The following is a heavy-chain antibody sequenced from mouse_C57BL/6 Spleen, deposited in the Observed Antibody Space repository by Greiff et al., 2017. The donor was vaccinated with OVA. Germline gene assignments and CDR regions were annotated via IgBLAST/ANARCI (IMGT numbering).Heavy chain of an antibody. CDR2: ISDGGSYT. CDR3: ARVVYDYDEAMDY. D-gene: IGHD2-4*01. Sequence: EVKLMESGGGLVKPGGSLKLSCAASGFTFSSYAMSWVRQTPEKRLEWVATISDGGSYTYYPDNVKGRFTISRDNAKNNLYLQMSHLKSEDTAMYYCARVVYDYDEAMDYWGQGTSVTVSS. J-gene: IGHJ4*01. CDR1: GFTFSSYA. V-gene: IGHV5-4*03.